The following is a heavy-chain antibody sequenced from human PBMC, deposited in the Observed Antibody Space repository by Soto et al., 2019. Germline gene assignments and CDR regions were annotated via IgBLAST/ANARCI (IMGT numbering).Heavy chain of an antibody. J-gene: IGHJ6*02. CDR1: GGTFSSYA. D-gene: IGHD6-13*01. Sequence: APGQVSCNASGGTFSSYAISWVRQAPGQGLEWMGGIIPIFGTANYAQKFQGRVTITADESTSTGYRELSSLRSEDTAVYYYARARFGGGSSWYHYYYYCMDVWGQGTTVTVSS. CDR2: IIPIFGTA. V-gene: IGHV1-69*13. CDR3: ARARFGGGSSWYHYYYYCMDV.